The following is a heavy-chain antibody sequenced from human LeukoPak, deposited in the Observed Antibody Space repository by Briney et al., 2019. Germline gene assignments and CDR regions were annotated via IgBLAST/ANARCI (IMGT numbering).Heavy chain of an antibody. J-gene: IGHJ4*02. CDR2: IKPDTVAT. CDR1: GFTFTDHY. Sequence: ASVTVSCKASGFTFTDHYMHWLRQAPGQGLEWMGWIKPDTVATNYAQKFQGRFSMSRDVSISTVYMELSSLTSDDTAMYYCARDHDYGPDYWGQGTLVTVSA. D-gene: IGHD4/OR15-4a*01. CDR3: ARDHDYGPDY. V-gene: IGHV1-2*02.